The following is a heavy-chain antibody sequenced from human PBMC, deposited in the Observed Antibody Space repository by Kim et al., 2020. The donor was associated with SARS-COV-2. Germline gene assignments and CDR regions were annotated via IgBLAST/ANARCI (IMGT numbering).Heavy chain of an antibody. CDR3: ARVWSAAGTRDYYYYGMDV. Sequence: ASVKVSCKASGYTFTIYEISWVRQAPGQGLEWMGWINPYNGNKKFAEKFQGRVTMTTDTSTSTAYMDLRSLRSDDTSVYYCARVWSAAGTRDYYYYGMDVWGQGTTVTVSS. CDR2: INPYNGNK. CDR1: GYTFTIYE. D-gene: IGHD6-13*01. J-gene: IGHJ6*02. V-gene: IGHV1-18*01.